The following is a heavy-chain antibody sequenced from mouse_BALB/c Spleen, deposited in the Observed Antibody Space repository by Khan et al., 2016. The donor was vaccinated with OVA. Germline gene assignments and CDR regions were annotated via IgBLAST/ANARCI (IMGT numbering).Heavy chain of an antibody. CDR2: INTSNGYT. CDR3: AREGGYYRFYGWFAY. Sequence: QVQLQQSGAELARPGASVKMSCTASGYTFTTYTMHWVQQRPDQRLEWVASINTSNGYTNYKHKFKDKSTLSTDKSSSTAYMQLSSLTSDYSAVEYCAREGGYYRFYGWFAYWGQGTLVTVSA. D-gene: IGHD2-14*01. J-gene: IGHJ3*01. CDR1: GYTFTTYT. V-gene: IGHV1-4*01.